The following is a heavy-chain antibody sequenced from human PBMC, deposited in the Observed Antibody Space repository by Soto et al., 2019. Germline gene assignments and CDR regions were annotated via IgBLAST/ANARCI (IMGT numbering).Heavy chain of an antibody. J-gene: IGHJ3*02. Sequence: ASVKVSCKASADTFTGYTVTWVRQAPGQGLEWMGWMNPNSGNTGYAQKFQGRVTMTRNTSISTAYMELSSLRSEDTAVYYCASPARNYDFWSGYSFDIWGQGTMVTVSS. CDR1: ADTFTGYT. CDR2: MNPNSGNT. CDR3: ASPARNYDFWSGYSFDI. V-gene: IGHV1-8*02. D-gene: IGHD3-3*01.